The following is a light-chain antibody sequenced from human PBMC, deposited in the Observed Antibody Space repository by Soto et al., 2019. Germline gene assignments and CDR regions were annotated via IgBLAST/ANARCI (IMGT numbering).Light chain of an antibody. J-gene: IGLJ3*02. CDR2: RNN. CDR3: AAWDDSLSRV. CDR1: SSNIGSNY. V-gene: IGLV1-47*01. Sequence: QSVLTQPPSASGTPGQRVTISCSGSSSNIGSNYVYWYQQLPGTAPKLLIYRNNQRPSGVPDRFSGSKSGTSASLAISGLRSEAEADYYCAAWDDSLSRVFGGGTQLTVL.